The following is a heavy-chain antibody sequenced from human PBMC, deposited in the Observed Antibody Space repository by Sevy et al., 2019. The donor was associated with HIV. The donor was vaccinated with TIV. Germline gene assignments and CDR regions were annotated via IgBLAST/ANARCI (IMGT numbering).Heavy chain of an antibody. CDR3: ARSITIFGVAPVGV. CDR2: INPNSGDT. V-gene: IGHV1-2*02. J-gene: IGHJ3*01. CDR1: GNSFTVYY. Sequence: ASEKVSCKASGNSFTVYYFHWVRQAPGQGLEWMGWINPNSGDTHYAQRFQGRVTMTTDASINAAYMELSRLTSDDTAVYYCARSITIFGVAPVGVWGQGTMVTVSS. D-gene: IGHD3-3*01.